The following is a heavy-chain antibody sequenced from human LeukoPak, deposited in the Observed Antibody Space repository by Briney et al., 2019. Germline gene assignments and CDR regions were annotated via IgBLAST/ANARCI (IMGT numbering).Heavy chain of an antibody. CDR2: ISSDGDNT. J-gene: IGHJ4*02. Sequence: GGSLRLSCSASGFIFSNYGMYWVRQAPGKGLEFVSAISSDGDNTFYADSVKGRFTISRDNAKNLLYLQMNSLRDEDTAMYYCARVSAPGTSGWYFGYWGQGTLVTVSS. CDR1: GFIFSNYG. D-gene: IGHD6-19*01. V-gene: IGHV3-64*04. CDR3: ARVSAPGTSGWYFGY.